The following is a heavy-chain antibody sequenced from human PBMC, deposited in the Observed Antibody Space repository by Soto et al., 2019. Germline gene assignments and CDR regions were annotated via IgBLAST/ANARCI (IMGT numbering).Heavy chain of an antibody. CDR1: GGTFSSYA. D-gene: IGHD6-19*01. V-gene: IGHV1-69*13. Sequence: GASVKVSCKASGGTFSSYAISWVRQAPGQGLEWMGGIIPIFGTANYAQKFQGRVTITADESTGTAYMELSSLRSEDTAVYYCARPYSSGWPNWFDPWGQGTLVTVSS. J-gene: IGHJ5*02. CDR3: ARPYSSGWPNWFDP. CDR2: IIPIFGTA.